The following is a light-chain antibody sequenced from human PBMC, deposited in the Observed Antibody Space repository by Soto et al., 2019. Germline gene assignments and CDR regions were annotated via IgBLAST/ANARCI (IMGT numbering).Light chain of an antibody. CDR2: GAS. J-gene: IGKJ5*01. Sequence: ASQSVSSSYLAWYQQKPGQAPRLLIYGASSRATGIPDRFSGSVSGTDFTLTIGRLEPEDSAVYYCQQRSNWPSITFGQGTRLEIK. V-gene: IGKV3D-20*02. CDR1: QSVSSSY. CDR3: QQRSNWPSIT.